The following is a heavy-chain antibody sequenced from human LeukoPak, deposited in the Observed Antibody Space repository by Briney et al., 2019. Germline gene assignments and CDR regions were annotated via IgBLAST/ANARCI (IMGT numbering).Heavy chain of an antibody. V-gene: IGHV4-59*01. CDR3: ARVGWEWELPYYYYYYMDV. CDR1: GGSISSYY. D-gene: IGHD1-26*01. CDR2: IYYSGST. Sequence: SETLSLTCTVSGGSISSYYWSWIRQPPGKGLEWIGYIYYSGSTSYNPSLKSRVTISVDTSKNQFSLKLSSVTAADTAVYYCARVGWEWELPYYYYYYMDVWGKGTTVTVSS. J-gene: IGHJ6*03.